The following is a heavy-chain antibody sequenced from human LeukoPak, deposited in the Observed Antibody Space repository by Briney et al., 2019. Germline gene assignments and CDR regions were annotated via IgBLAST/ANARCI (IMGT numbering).Heavy chain of an antibody. Sequence: ASVKVSCKASGYTFTNYYMHWVRQAPGQGLEWMGIINPTDGSTTYAQKFQGRVTMTRDTPTGTVYMELYGLRSEDTAVYYCARRGWYSGDNPIFDYWGQGTLVTVSS. V-gene: IGHV1-46*01. CDR3: ARRGWYSGDNPIFDY. D-gene: IGHD1-26*01. CDR1: GYTFTNYY. J-gene: IGHJ4*02. CDR2: INPTDGST.